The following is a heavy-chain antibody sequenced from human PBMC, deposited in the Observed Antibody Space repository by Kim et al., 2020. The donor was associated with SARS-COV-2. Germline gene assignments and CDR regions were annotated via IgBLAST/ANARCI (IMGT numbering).Heavy chain of an antibody. CDR2: IYYSGST. J-gene: IGHJ4*02. V-gene: IGHV4-39*01. CDR1: GGSISSSSYY. D-gene: IGHD3-16*01. Sequence: SETLSLTCTVSGGSISSSSYYWGWIRQPPGKGLEWIGSIYYSGSTYYNPSLKSRVTISVDTSKNQFSLKLSSVTAADTAVYYCARRSPEYYDYVWGSPETNWGQGTLVTVSS. CDR3: ARRSPEYYDYVWGSPETN.